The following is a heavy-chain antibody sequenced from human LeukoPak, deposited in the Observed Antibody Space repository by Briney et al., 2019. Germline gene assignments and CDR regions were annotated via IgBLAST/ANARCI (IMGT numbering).Heavy chain of an antibody. CDR3: ARDRYSISSLYDF. Sequence: DSVTVSCKASGYTFTNYYIHWVRQAPGQGLEWMGIINPSGGSTTYAQKFQGRVTITRDTPTSTVYMVLSSLRSEDTAVYYCARDRYSISSLYDFWGQGTLVTVSS. CDR1: GYTFTNYY. V-gene: IGHV1-46*01. CDR2: INPSGGST. J-gene: IGHJ4*02. D-gene: IGHD6-6*01.